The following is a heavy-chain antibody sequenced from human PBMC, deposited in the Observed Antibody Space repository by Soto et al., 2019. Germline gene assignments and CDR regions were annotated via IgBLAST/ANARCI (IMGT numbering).Heavy chain of an antibody. CDR1: GFTFSGSA. Sequence: GGSLRLSCAASGFTFSGSAMHWVRQASGKGLEWVGRIRSKANSYATAYAASVKGRFTISRDDSKNTAYLQMNSLKTEDTAVYYCTIAGYSSSWHQDDAFDIWGQGTMVTVSS. D-gene: IGHD6-13*01. J-gene: IGHJ3*02. V-gene: IGHV3-73*01. CDR3: TIAGYSSSWHQDDAFDI. CDR2: IRSKANSYAT.